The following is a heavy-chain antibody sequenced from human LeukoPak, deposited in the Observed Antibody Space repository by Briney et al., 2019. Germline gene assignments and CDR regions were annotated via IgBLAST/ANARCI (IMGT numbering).Heavy chain of an antibody. V-gene: IGHV1-69*10. CDR3: AGIPVFGVVLHQEPV. D-gene: IGHD3-3*01. Sequence: SVKVSCKASGGAFSDYALNWVRQAPGQGLEWMGVFIPILGTANCTQKFQGRVTITADISTNTVYMELSSLRSEDTAVYFCAGIPVFGVVLHQEPVWGKGTTVTVSS. J-gene: IGHJ6*04. CDR1: GGAFSDYA. CDR2: FIPILGTA.